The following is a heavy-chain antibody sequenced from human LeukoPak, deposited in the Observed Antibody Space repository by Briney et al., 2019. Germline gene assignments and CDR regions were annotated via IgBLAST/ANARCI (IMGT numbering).Heavy chain of an antibody. D-gene: IGHD2-2*03. V-gene: IGHV3-21*01. CDR1: GFTFSSYS. Sequence: GGSLRLSCAASGFTFSSYSMNWVRQAPGKGLEWVSSISSSSSYIYYADSVKGRFTISRDNAKNSLYLQMNSLRVEDTAVYYCARGGYCSSTSCYLDYNWFDPWGQGTLVTVSS. J-gene: IGHJ5*02. CDR2: ISSSSSYI. CDR3: ARGGYCSSTSCYLDYNWFDP.